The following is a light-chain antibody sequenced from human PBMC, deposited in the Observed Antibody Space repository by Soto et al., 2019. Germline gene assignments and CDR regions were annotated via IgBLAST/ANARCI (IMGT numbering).Light chain of an antibody. CDR1: QSVLYSADNKNH. CDR3: QQYYATPQT. J-gene: IGKJ2*01. V-gene: IGKV4-1*01. CDR2: WAS. Sequence: DIVMTQAPDSLAVSLGERATINGKSSQSVLYSADNKNHLAWYQQKPGQPPKLLLNWASTRESGVPDRFSGSGSGTDFTLTISSLQAEDAAVYFCQQYYATPQTFGQGTKLE.